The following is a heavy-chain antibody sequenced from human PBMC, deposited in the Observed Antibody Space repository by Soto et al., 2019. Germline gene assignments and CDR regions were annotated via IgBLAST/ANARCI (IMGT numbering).Heavy chain of an antibody. CDR2: ISSSSSYI. Sequence: EVQLVESGGGLVKPGGSLRLSCAASGFTFSSYSMNWVRQAPGKGLEWVSSISSSSSYIYYADSVKGRFTISRDNAKNSLYLQMNSLRAEDTAVYYCARDPRGSYLRGVFDYWGQGTLVTVSS. D-gene: IGHD1-26*01. V-gene: IGHV3-21*01. CDR1: GFTFSSYS. CDR3: ARDPRGSYLRGVFDY. J-gene: IGHJ4*02.